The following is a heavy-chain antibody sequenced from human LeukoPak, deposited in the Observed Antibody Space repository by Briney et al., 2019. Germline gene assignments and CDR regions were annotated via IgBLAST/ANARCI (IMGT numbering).Heavy chain of an antibody. J-gene: IGHJ3*02. CDR3: ARVNPQRPDCSSTSCFVDAFGI. V-gene: IGHV3-66*01. D-gene: IGHD2-2*01. CDR1: GFTVSSNY. Sequence: GGSLRLSCAASGFTVSSNYMSWVRQAPGKGLEWVSVIYSGGNTYHADSVKGRFTISRDSSKNTVYLQMNSLRAEDTAVYYCARVNPQRPDCSSTSCFVDAFGIWGQGTMVTVSS. CDR2: IYSGGNT.